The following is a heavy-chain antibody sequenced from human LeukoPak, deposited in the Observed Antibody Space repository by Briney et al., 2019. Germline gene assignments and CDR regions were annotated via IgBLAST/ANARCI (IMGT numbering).Heavy chain of an antibody. V-gene: IGHV3-7*01. CDR2: IKQDGSEK. D-gene: IGHD3-10*01. CDR1: GFTFSSYW. Sequence: GGSLRLSCAASGFTFSSYWMSWVRQAPGKGLEWVANIKQDGSEKYYVDSVKGRFTISRDNAKNSLYLQMNSLRAEDTAVYYCARATMVRGPRGHFDYWGQGTLVTVSS. J-gene: IGHJ4*02. CDR3: ARATMVRGPRGHFDY.